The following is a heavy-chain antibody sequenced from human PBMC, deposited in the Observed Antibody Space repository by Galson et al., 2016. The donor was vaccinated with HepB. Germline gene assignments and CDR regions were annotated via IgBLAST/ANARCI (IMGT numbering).Heavy chain of an antibody. CDR1: GFTFSSYW. V-gene: IGHV3-74*01. Sequence: SLRLSCAASGFTFSSYWMHWVRQAPGKGLVWVSRIMSDGSSTTYADSVKGRFTISRDNAKNTLNLQMNSLRAEDTAVYYCAREGLSSSTRHWGFFGYWGQGTLVTVSS. CDR3: AREGLSSSTRHWGFFGY. D-gene: IGHD2-2*01. CDR2: IMSDGSST. J-gene: IGHJ4*02.